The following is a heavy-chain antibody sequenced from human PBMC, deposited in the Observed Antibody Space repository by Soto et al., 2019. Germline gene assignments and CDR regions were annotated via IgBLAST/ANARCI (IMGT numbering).Heavy chain of an antibody. V-gene: IGHV1-2*02. CDR1: GYTFTGYY. CDR2: INPNGGGT. J-gene: IGHJ5*02. Sequence: QVQLVQSGAEVKKPGASVKVSCKASGYTFTGYYMHWVRQAPGQGLEWMGWINPNGGGTNYAQKFQGRVTMTRDTSISTAYMELSRLRSDDTAVYYCAREYYYGSGSYRFDPWGQGTLVTVSS. D-gene: IGHD3-10*01. CDR3: AREYYYGSGSYRFDP.